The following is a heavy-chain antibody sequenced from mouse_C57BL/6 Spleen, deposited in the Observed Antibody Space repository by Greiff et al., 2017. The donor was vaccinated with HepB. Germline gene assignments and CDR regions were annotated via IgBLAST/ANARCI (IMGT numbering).Heavy chain of an antibody. CDR3: ARSGKLTMDY. V-gene: IGHV1-82*01. D-gene: IGHD1-1*02. CDR1: GYAFSSSW. J-gene: IGHJ2*01. CDR2: IYPGDGDT. Sequence: QVQLQQSGPELVKPGASVKISCKASGYAFSSSWMNWVKQRPGKGLEWIGRIYPGDGDTNYNGKFKGKATLTADKSSSTAYMQLSSLTSEDSAVYFCARSGKLTMDYWGQGTTLTVSS.